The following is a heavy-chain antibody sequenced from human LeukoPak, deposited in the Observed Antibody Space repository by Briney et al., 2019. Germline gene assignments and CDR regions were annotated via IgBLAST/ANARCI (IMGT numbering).Heavy chain of an antibody. D-gene: IGHD5-18*01. V-gene: IGHV4-59*08. CDR3: ARSGRGYSYGLVYYYYYMDV. J-gene: IGHJ6*03. CDR2: IYHSGST. CDR1: GGSISNYY. Sequence: SETLSLTCTVSGGSISNYYWGWIRQPPGKGLEWIGSIYHSGSTYYNPSLKSRVTMSVDTSKNQFSLKLSSVTAADTAVYYCARSGRGYSYGLVYYYYYMDVWGKGTTVTVSS.